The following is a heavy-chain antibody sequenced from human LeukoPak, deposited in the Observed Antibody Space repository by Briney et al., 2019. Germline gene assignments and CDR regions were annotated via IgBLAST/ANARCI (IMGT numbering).Heavy chain of an antibody. CDR1: GFTFSSYW. CDR2: INFDGGHR. D-gene: IGHD3-9*01. V-gene: IGHV3-7*03. Sequence: GGSLRLSCAASGFTFSSYWMTWVRQAPGRGLEQVAHINFDGGHRSYVDSVRGRFTISRDNAKNSLYLQMNSLRAEDTAVYYCARDRDYDILTGYYSPHYYYGMDVWGQGTTVTVSS. J-gene: IGHJ6*02. CDR3: ARDRDYDILTGYYSPHYYYGMDV.